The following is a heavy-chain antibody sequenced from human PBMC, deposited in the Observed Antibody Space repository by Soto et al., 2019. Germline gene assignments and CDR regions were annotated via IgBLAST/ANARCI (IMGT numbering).Heavy chain of an antibody. Sequence: GSLRLSCAASGFSFSTYWMSWVRLAPGKGPEWVAVIKGDGSETYYVDSVKGRFTISRDNAKDSLYLQMNSLRAEDTATYYCARDLALAGNYWGQGVLVTVSS. J-gene: IGHJ4*02. V-gene: IGHV3-7*01. D-gene: IGHD6-19*01. CDR1: GFSFSTYW. CDR3: ARDLALAGNY. CDR2: IKGDGSET.